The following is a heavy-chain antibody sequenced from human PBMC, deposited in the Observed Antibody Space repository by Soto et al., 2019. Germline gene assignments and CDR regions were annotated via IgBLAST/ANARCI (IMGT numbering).Heavy chain of an antibody. CDR2: IYYSGST. CDR3: ARFYDSSGP. J-gene: IGHJ5*02. V-gene: IGHV4-31*03. CDR1: GGSVCSGGYY. Sequence: SETPSLTCTVSGGSVCSGGYYGSWIRQHPGKGLEWIGYIYYSGSTYYNPSLKSRVTISVDTSKNQFSLKLSSVTAADTAVYYCARFYDSSGPWGQGTLVTVSS. D-gene: IGHD3-22*01.